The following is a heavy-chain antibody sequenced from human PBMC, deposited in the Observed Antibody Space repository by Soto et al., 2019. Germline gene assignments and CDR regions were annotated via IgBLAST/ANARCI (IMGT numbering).Heavy chain of an antibody. CDR3: AQTRGSAVSGPGRFDL. Sequence: QVQLVQSGAEVKKPGSSVKVSCKASGGTFSNYAISWVRQAPGQGPEWMGGIIPIFGTANYAQKFQGRVTITADESTTTAYMELSSLRSEDTAVYYCAQTRGSAVSGPGRFDLWGRGTLVTVSS. CDR2: IIPIFGTA. J-gene: IGHJ2*01. V-gene: IGHV1-69*12. D-gene: IGHD6-19*01. CDR1: GGTFSNYA.